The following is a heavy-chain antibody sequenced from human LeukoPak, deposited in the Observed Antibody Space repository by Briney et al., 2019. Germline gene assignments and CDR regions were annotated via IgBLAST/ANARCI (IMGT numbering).Heavy chain of an antibody. CDR1: GFTFSSYA. CDR3: ARDPMVRGVIILDY. CDR2: ISYDGSNK. D-gene: IGHD3-10*01. J-gene: IGHJ4*02. Sequence: GGSLRLSCAASGFTFSSYAMPWVRQAPGKGLEWVAVISYDGSNKYYADSVKGRFTISRDNSKNTLYLQMNSLRAEDTAVYYCARDPMVRGVIILDYWGQGTLVTVSS. V-gene: IGHV3-30-3*01.